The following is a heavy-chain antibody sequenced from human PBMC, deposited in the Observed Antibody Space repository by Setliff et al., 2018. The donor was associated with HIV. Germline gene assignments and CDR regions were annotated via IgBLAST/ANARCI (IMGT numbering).Heavy chain of an antibody. CDR1: GFTFSGST. CDR2: IGSKANSYAT. Sequence: SLRLSCAASGFTFSGSTIHWVRQASGKGLEWVGRIGSKANSYATAYAASVKGRFTTSREDSKNTAYLQMNSLKTEDTAVYYCKADSSGYPWGQGTLVTVSS. V-gene: IGHV3-73*01. J-gene: IGHJ5*02. D-gene: IGHD3-22*01. CDR3: KADSSGYP.